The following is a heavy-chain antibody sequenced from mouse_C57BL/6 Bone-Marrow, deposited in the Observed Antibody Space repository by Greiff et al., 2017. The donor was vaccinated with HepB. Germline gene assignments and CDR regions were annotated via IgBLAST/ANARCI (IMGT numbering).Heavy chain of an antibody. CDR1: GFTFSSYA. CDR2: ISDGGSYT. D-gene: IGHD1-1*01. Sequence: DVMLVESGGGLVKPGGSLKLSCAASGFTFSSYAMSWVRQTPEKRLEWVATISDGGSYTYYPDNVKGRFTISRDNAKNNLYLQMSHLKSEDTAMYYCARDPLYYYGDWFAYWGQGTLVTVSA. J-gene: IGHJ3*01. CDR3: ARDPLYYYGDWFAY. V-gene: IGHV5-4*01.